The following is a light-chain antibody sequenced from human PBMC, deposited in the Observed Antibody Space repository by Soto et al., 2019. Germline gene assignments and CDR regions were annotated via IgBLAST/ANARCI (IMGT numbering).Light chain of an antibody. V-gene: IGLV2-11*01. J-gene: IGLJ2*01. CDR1: SSDVGGYTY. CDR3: CSYAGSYTFVV. CDR2: DVS. Sequence: QSALTQPRSVSGSPGQSVTISCTGTSSDVGGYTYVSWYQQYPGKAPKLMIYDVSKRPSGVPDRFSGSKSGNTASLTISGLQAEDEAAYYCCSYAGSYTFVVFGGGTKVTVL.